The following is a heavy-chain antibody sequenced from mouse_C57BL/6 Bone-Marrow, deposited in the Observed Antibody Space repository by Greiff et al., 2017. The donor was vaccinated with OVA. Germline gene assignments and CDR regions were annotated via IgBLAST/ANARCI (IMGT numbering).Heavy chain of an antibody. D-gene: IGHD3-3*01. CDR1: GYAFTNYL. CDR3: ARGTDD. V-gene: IGHV1-54*01. Sequence: VQLQESGAELVRPGTSVKVSCKASGYAFTNYLIQWVKQRPGQGLEWIGVIYPGSGGTNYNEKFKGKATLTADKSSSTAYMKLSSLTSEDSAVYCCARGTDDWYRGKSLTV. CDR2: IYPGSGGT. J-gene: IGHJ2*03.